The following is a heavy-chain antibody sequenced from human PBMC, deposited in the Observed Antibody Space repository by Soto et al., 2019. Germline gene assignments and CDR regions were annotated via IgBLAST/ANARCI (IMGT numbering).Heavy chain of an antibody. J-gene: IGHJ6*02. D-gene: IGHD2-2*01. CDR2: VNPSGGST. Sequence: GASVKVSCKASGYIFTAYSMHWVRQAPGQGLEWMGVVNPSGGSTNYAQKFQGRITMTRDTSTSTAYMELSSLRSEDTAVYYCAASPYYYYGMDVWGQGTTVTVSS. CDR1: GYIFTAYS. V-gene: IGHV1-46*03. CDR3: AASPYYYYGMDV.